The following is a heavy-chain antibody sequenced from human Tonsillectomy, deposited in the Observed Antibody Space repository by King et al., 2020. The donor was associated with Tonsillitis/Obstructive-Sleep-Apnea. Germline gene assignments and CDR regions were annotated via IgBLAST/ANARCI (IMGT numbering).Heavy chain of an antibody. Sequence: VQLVESGGGLEQPGGSLRLSCTASGLTFSSNAMSWVRQAPGKGLEWVSAITGTGWSSYYADSVKGRFTISRDNSKNTVYLQMDNLRAEDTAIYYCAKYRDYGGNSDWFDPWGQGTLVTVSS. V-gene: IGHV3-23*04. CDR3: AKYRDYGGNSDWFDP. CDR2: ITGTGWSS. D-gene: IGHD4-23*01. J-gene: IGHJ5*02. CDR1: GLTFSSNA.